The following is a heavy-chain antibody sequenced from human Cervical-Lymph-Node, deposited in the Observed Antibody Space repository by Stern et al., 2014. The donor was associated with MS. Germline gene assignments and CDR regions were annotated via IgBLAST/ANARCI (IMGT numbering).Heavy chain of an antibody. CDR2: ISYDGNTK. CDR3: VRERSSRGFDY. V-gene: IGHV3-30-3*01. J-gene: IGHJ4*02. Sequence: VQLVESGGGVVQPGRSLRVSCATAGFTFTSYAMNWVRQAPGKGLERVAVISYDGNTKYYADSVKGRFTISRDNSKNTLYLQMSSLRAEDTAVYYCVRERSSRGFDYWGQGSLVTVSS. D-gene: IGHD5/OR15-5a*01. CDR1: GFTFTSYA.